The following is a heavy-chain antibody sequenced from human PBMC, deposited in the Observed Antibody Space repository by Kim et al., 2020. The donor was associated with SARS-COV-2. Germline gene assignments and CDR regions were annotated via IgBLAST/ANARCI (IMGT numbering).Heavy chain of an antibody. J-gene: IGHJ6*02. CDR3: AREGYCSSTSCQGGDYYYYYGMDV. Sequence: SETLSLTCTVSGGSISSYYWSWIRQPPGKGLEWIGYIYCSGSTNYNPSLKSRVTISVDTSKNQFSLKLSSVTAADTAVYYCAREGYCSSTSCQGGDYYYYYGMDVWGQGTTVTVSS. CDR2: IYCSGST. D-gene: IGHD2-2*01. V-gene: IGHV4-59*01. CDR1: GGSISSYY.